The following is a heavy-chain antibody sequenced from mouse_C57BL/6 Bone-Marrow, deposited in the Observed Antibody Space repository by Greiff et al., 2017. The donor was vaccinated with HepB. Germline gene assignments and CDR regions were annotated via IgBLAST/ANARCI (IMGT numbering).Heavy chain of an antibody. V-gene: IGHV7-1*01. Sequence: EVKLMESGGGLVQSGRSLRLSCATSGFTFSDFYMEWVRQAPGKGLEWIAASRNKANDYTTEYSASVKGRFIVSRDTSQSILYLQMNALRAEDTAIYYCARETLLGAMDYWGQGTSVTVSS. CDR2: SRNKANDYTT. CDR3: ARETLLGAMDY. CDR1: GFTFSDFY. J-gene: IGHJ4*01. D-gene: IGHD1-2*01.